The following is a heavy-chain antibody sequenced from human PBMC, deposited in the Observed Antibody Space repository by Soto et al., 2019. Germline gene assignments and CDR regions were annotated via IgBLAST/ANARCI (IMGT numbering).Heavy chain of an antibody. J-gene: IGHJ6*03. V-gene: IGHV3-23*01. D-gene: IGHD5-12*01. Sequence: GGSLRLSCAASGFTFSSYAMSWVRQAPGKGLEWVSAISGSGGSTYYADSVKGRFTISRDNSKNTLYLQMNSLRAEDTAVYYCAKGVAGDVVDIVATISYYYYYMDVWGKGTTVTVSS. CDR1: GFTFSSYA. CDR3: AKGVAGDVVDIVATISYYYYYMDV. CDR2: ISGSGGST.